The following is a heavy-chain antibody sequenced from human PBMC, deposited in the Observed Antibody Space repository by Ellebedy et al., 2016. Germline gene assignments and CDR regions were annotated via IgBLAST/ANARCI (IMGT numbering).Heavy chain of an antibody. CDR3: ARERQKWELQRGSDAFDI. V-gene: IGHV1-8*01. J-gene: IGHJ3*02. D-gene: IGHD1-26*01. Sequence: ASVKVSCKASGYTFTSYDINWVRQATGHGLVWMGWMNPNSGNTGYAQKFQGRVTMTRNTSISTAYMELSSLRSEDTAVYYCARERQKWELQRGSDAFDIWGQGTMVTVSS. CDR1: GYTFTSYD. CDR2: MNPNSGNT.